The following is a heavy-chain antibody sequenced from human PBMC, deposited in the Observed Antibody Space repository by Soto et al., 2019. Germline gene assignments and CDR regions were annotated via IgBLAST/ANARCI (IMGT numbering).Heavy chain of an antibody. V-gene: IGHV3-11*05. J-gene: IGHJ4*02. D-gene: IGHD1-26*01. CDR1: GFTFSDYY. CDR3: ARPSGSYQGLVDY. CDR2: ISSSSSHT. Sequence: QVQLVESGGGLVKPGGSLRLSCAASGFTFSDYYMSWIRQAPGKGLEWVSYISSSSSHTNYADSVKGRFTISRDTAKNSLYLQMNSLRDEDTAVYYCARPSGSYQGLVDYWGQGTLVTVSS.